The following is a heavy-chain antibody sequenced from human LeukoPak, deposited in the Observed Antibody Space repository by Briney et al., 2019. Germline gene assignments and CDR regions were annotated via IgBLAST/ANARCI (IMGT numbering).Heavy chain of an antibody. Sequence: PGGSLRLSCVASGFTLDDYALHWVRQAPGKGLEWISLICGDGDNTYYADSVKGRVTISRDNSKISLYLQMSSLRAEDTALYYCAKGVRSGTYYNCFDPWGQGTLVTVSS. J-gene: IGHJ5*02. D-gene: IGHD1-26*01. V-gene: IGHV3-43*02. CDR2: ICGDGDNT. CDR1: GFTLDDYA. CDR3: AKGVRSGTYYNCFDP.